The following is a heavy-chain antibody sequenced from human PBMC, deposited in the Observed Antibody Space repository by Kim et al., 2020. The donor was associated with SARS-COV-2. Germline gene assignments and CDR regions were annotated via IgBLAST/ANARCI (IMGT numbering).Heavy chain of an antibody. CDR1: GFTFGDYD. CDR3: ARPGVAGYFDL. Sequence: GGSLRLSCAASGFTFGDYDRTWIRQAPGKGLEWLSHLSGSASAIYYTDPVKGRFTISRDNAKNSLYLQMNSLRAEDTAVYYCARPGVAGYFDLLGRGTLV. CDR2: LSGSASAI. D-gene: IGHD6-19*01. J-gene: IGHJ2*01. V-gene: IGHV3-11*01.